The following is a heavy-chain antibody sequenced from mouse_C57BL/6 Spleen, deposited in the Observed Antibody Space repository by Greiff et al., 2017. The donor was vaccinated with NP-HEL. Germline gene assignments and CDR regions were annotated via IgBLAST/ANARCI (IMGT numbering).Heavy chain of an antibody. CDR2: INYDGSST. Sequence: EVKLVESEGGLVQPGSSMKLSCTASGFTFSDYYMAWVRQVPEKGLEWVANINYDGSSTYYLDSLKSRFIISRDNAKNILYLQMSSLKSEDTATYYCARYGYDDAMDYWGQGTSVTVSS. CDR3: ARYGYDDAMDY. V-gene: IGHV5-16*01. D-gene: IGHD2-2*01. CDR1: GFTFSDYY. J-gene: IGHJ4*01.